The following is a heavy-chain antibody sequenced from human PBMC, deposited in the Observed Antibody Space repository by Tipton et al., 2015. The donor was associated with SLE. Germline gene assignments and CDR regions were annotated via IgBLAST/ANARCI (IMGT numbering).Heavy chain of an antibody. J-gene: IGHJ5*02. D-gene: IGHD3-3*01. V-gene: IGHV4-38-2*02. Sequence: GLVKPSETLSLTCSVSSYSIYNGFYWGWIRQSPGKGLEWIGSIYRSGTAYYNPSLKSRVTISVDTSKNQFSLKLSSVTAADTAVYYCATEHPTYYDFWTHRWFDPWGQGTLVTVSS. CDR1: SYSIYNGFY. CDR3: ATEHPTYYDFWTHRWFDP. CDR2: IYRSGTA.